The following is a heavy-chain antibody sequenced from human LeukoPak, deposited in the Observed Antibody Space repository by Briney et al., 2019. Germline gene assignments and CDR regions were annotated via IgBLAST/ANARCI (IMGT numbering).Heavy chain of an antibody. J-gene: IGHJ4*02. CDR1: GYSFTSYW. CDR3: ARQGHNFFDY. V-gene: IGHV5-10-1*01. Sequence: GESLRISCKGSGYSFTSYWISWVRQMPGKGLEWMGRIDPSDSYTNYSPSFQGHVTISADKSVSTAYLQWSTLKASDTAMYYCARQGHNFFDYWGQGTLVTVSS. CDR2: IDPSDSYT.